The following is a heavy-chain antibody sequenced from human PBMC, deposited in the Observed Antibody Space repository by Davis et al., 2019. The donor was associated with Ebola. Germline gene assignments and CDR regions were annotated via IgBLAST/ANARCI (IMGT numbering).Heavy chain of an antibody. CDR2: IRSRAYAGTT. CDR1: GFTFGDYA. V-gene: IGHV3-49*03. CDR3: TRGLTGGQYYFDY. D-gene: IGHD3-9*01. Sequence: GGSLRLSCTASGFTFGDYALSWFRQAPGKGLEWVGFIRSRAYAGTTEYAASVKGRFTISRDDSKSIAYLQMNSLKAEDTAVYYCTRGLTGGQYYFDYWGQGTLVIVSS. J-gene: IGHJ4*02.